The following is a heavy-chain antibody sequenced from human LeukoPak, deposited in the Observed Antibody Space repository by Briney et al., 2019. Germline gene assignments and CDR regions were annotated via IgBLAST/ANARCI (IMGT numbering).Heavy chain of an antibody. CDR1: GFSFDDYA. CDR2: ISRSSGTI. Sequence: GGSLRLSCAASGFSFDDYAMQWVRQAPGKGLEWVSGISRSSGTIVYADSVKGRFTISRDNAKNSLLLQMNSLRAEDTALYYCVKKGDAFDMWGQGTMVTVSS. V-gene: IGHV3-9*01. CDR3: VKKGDAFDM. J-gene: IGHJ3*02.